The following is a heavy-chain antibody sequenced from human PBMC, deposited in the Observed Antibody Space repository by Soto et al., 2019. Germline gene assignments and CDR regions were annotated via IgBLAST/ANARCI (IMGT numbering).Heavy chain of an antibody. Sequence: PSVKVSCKASGGTFNTYAITWVRQAPGQGLEWMGGIVPIFGTSNYGQKFQGRVSITADKPTSTAYMELNSLRSDDTAVYYCAITSTSRPVNFDYWGQGTLVTVSS. CDR1: GGTFNTYA. J-gene: IGHJ4*02. V-gene: IGHV1-69*06. D-gene: IGHD3-9*01. CDR2: IVPIFGTS. CDR3: AITSTSRPVNFDY.